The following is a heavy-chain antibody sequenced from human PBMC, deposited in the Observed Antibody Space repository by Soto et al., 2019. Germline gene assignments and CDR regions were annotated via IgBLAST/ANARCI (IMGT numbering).Heavy chain of an antibody. CDR1: GGSFSDYA. Sequence: ASVKVSCKAFGGSFSDYAISCVRQAPGQGLEWMGGIIPIFGTPNYAQKFQDRVTFTAHESTNTAYMELSRLTSEDTAVYYCARDRAPRGWSYLDLWGQGTQVTVSS. D-gene: IGHD2-15*01. CDR3: ARDRAPRGWSYLDL. J-gene: IGHJ4*02. CDR2: IIPIFGTP. V-gene: IGHV1-69*01.